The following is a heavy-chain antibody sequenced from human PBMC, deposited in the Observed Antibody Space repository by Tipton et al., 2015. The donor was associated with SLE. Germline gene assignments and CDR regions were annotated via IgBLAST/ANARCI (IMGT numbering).Heavy chain of an antibody. V-gene: IGHV4-59*11. CDR1: GGSISSHY. CDR2: VYYSGST. CDR3: VRETDFGDSYDAFDI. D-gene: IGHD4-17*01. Sequence: TLSLTCTVSGGSISSHYWSWIRQPPGKGLEWIGYVYYSGSTNYNPSLKSRVTLSVDTSKNHFSLKLSSVAAADTAVYYCVRETDFGDSYDAFDIWGQGTMVSVSS. J-gene: IGHJ3*02.